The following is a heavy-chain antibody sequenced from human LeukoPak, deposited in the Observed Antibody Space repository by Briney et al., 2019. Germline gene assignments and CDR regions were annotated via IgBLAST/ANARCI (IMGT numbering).Heavy chain of an antibody. CDR3: VRDRRFSSGLSYYYCGMDV. CDR2: ISAFNGYT. J-gene: IGHJ6*02. Sequence: ASVKVSCKASGYTFTSYGISWVRQAPGQGLEWVGWISAFNGYTNYIQKFQGRVTMTTDTSTSTAYMELRSLRSDDTAVYYCVRDRRFSSGLSYYYCGMDVWGQGTTVTVSS. D-gene: IGHD5-18*01. V-gene: IGHV1-18*01. CDR1: GYTFTSYG.